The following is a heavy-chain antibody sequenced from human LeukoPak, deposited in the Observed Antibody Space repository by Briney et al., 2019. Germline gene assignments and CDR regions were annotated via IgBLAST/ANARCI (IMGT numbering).Heavy chain of an antibody. J-gene: IGHJ4*02. CDR2: IYYSGST. Sequence: PSETLSLTCTVSGGSISSSSYYWGWIRQPPGKGLEWIGSIYYSGSTYYNPSLKSRVTISVDTSKNQFSLKLSSVTAADTAVYYCARVLRGVGSRNYFDYWGQGTLVTVSS. V-gene: IGHV4-39*07. CDR1: GGSISSSSYY. D-gene: IGHD3-10*01. CDR3: ARVLRGVGSRNYFDY.